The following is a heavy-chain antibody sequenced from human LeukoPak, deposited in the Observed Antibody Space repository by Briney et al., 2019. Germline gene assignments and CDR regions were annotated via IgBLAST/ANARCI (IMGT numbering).Heavy chain of an antibody. CDR1: TFTFSSFG. V-gene: IGHV3-30*18. CDR2: ISHDGNDK. CDR3: AKDTTMMIVAAPMSNAFDI. D-gene: IGHD3-22*01. Sequence: GGSLRLSCAASTFTFSSFGMHWVRQAPGKGMEWVTSISHDGNDKYYADSVKGRFTISRDNSKNRLYLQMNSLRPDDTAVYFCAKDTTMMIVAAPMSNAFDIWGQGTMVTVSS. J-gene: IGHJ3*02.